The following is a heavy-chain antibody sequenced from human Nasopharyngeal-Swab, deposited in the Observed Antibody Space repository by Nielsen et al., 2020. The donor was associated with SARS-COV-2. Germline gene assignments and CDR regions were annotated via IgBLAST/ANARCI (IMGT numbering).Heavy chain of an antibody. CDR1: GFSFGDYA. CDR3: TRDFSRGDLSHYYGLDI. Sequence: GESLKISCRTSGFSFGDYAVSWVRQAPGTGLEWLGFVRSYAYGGTGRYAASVQGRFTMSRDDSEGTAYLQMDSLKVEDTGVYYCTRDFSRGDLSHYYGLDIWGQGTTVTVSS. D-gene: IGHD3-10*01. CDR2: VRSYAYGGTG. J-gene: IGHJ6*02. V-gene: IGHV3-49*04.